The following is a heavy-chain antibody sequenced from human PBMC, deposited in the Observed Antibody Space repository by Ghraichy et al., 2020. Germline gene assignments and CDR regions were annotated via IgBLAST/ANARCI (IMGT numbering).Heavy chain of an antibody. V-gene: IGHV3-23*01. CDR2: ISGSGGST. CDR3: AKASASGGILYYFDY. Sequence: GGSLRLSCAASGFTFSSYVMSWVRQAPGKGLEWVSAISGSGGSTYYADSVKGRFTISRDNSKNTLYLQMNSLRAEDTAVYYCAKASASGGILYYFDYWGQGTLVTVSS. CDR1: GFTFSSYV. J-gene: IGHJ4*02. D-gene: IGHD6-6*01.